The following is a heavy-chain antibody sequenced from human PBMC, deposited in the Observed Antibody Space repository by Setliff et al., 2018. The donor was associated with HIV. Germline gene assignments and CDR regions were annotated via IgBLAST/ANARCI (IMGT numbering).Heavy chain of an antibody. Sequence: GGSLRLSCAASGFTFSSYEMNWVRQMPGKGLEWMGIIYPTDSDTRYSPSFQGQVSISVDKSSSTAYLQWSSLRASDTAMYYCATRLNFGASDALDIWGQGTMVTVSS. D-gene: IGHD3-10*01. CDR2: IYPTDSDT. CDR1: GFTFSSYE. J-gene: IGHJ3*02. CDR3: ATRLNFGASDALDI. V-gene: IGHV5-51*01.